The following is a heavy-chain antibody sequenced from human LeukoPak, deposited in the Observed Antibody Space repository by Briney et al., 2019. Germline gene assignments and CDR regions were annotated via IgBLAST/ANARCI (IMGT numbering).Heavy chain of an antibody. CDR2: ITWTSGSI. J-gene: IGHJ4*02. Sequence: ITWTSGSIGYADSVKGRVTISRDNAKNSLYLQMNSLRPEDTAFYYCAKESDSGYSFFDYWGQGTLVTVSS. V-gene: IGHV3-9*01. CDR3: AKESDSGYSFFDY. D-gene: IGHD3-22*01.